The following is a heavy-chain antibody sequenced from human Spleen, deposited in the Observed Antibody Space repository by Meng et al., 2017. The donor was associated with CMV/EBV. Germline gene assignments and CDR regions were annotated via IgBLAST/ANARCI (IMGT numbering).Heavy chain of an antibody. CDR2: ISYGGSNK. CDR3: ARRPRGMSIDY. J-gene: IGHJ4*02. V-gene: IGHV3-30-3*01. CDR1: GFTFSRYA. Sequence: LSCSVLGFTFSRYAMHWVRQTPGKGLEWVAVISYGGSNKYHADSVKGRFTISRDNSKNTVYLQMNSLRADDTAIYYCARRPRGMSIDYWGQGTLVTVSS. D-gene: IGHD3-16*01.